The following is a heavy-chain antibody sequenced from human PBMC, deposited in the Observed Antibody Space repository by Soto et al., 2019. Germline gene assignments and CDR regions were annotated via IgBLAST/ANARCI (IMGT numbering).Heavy chain of an antibody. CDR1: GFTFSSYA. D-gene: IGHD2-15*01. J-gene: IGHJ4*02. CDR2: ISGSGGST. Sequence: GGSLRLSCAASGFTFSSYAMSWVRQAPGKGLEWVSAISGSGGSTYYADSVKGRFTISRDNSKNTLYLQMNSLRAEDTGVYYWAKVKEINVVVAATSNFTHGGQEPLFTVSS. CDR3: AKVKEINVVVAATSNFTH. V-gene: IGHV3-23*01.